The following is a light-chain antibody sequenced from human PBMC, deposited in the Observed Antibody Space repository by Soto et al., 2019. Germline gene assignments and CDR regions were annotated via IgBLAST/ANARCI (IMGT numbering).Light chain of an antibody. CDR3: SSYTSSSTVI. CDR1: NSDVGGYNY. Sequence: SALTQPASVSGSPGQSVTISCTGTNSDVGGYNYVSWYQQHPGKVPQLMIYDVNNRPSGVSNRFSGSKSGNTASLTISGLQAEDEADYYCSSYTSSSTVIFGGGTKVTVL. J-gene: IGLJ2*01. V-gene: IGLV2-14*03. CDR2: DVN.